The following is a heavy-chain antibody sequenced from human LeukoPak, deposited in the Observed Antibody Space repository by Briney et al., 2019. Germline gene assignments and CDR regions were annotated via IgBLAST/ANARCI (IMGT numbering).Heavy chain of an antibody. D-gene: IGHD3-22*01. CDR1: GGSFSGYY. CDR2: INHSGST. J-gene: IGHJ5*02. V-gene: IGHV4-34*01. CDR3: ALHYYDNSGYPRGWFDP. Sequence: SETLSLTCAVYGGSFSGYYWSWIRQPPGKGLEWIGEINHSGSTNYNPSLKSRVTISVDTSKNQFSLKLSSVTAADTAVYYCALHYYDNSGYPRGWFDPWGQGTLVTVSS.